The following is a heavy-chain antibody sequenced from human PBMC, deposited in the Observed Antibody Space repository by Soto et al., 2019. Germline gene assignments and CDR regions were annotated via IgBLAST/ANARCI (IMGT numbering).Heavy chain of an antibody. Sequence: SETLSLXCTVSGGSISNYYCSWIRQPPGKGLEWIGYCYYTGITNYNPSLKSRSSMSVDTSKNQFSLTLSSVTAADTAVYYCARHVVESLSFAEGVHHFDYCGHAPVVTVSS. CDR2: CYYTGIT. CDR3: ARHVVESLSFAEGVHHFDY. D-gene: IGHD3-10*01. V-gene: IGHV4-59*08. J-gene: IGHJ4*01. CDR1: GGSISNYY.